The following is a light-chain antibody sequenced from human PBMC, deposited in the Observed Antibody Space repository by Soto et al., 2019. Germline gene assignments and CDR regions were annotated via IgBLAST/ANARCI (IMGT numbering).Light chain of an antibody. CDR2: DDS. V-gene: IGLV3-21*02. Sequence: SYELTQPASLSVAPGQTVRVTCGGKNIGSKSVHWYQQKPGQAPVLVVYDDSDRPSRIPERFSGSNSGNTATLTISRVEAGDEADYHCQVWDRTSNHYVFGSGTKVNVL. CDR3: QVWDRTSNHYV. J-gene: IGLJ1*01. CDR1: NIGSKS.